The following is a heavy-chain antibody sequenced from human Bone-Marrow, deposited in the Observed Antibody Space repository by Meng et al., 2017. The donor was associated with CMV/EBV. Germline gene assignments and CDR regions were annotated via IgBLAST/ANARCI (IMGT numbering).Heavy chain of an antibody. CDR3: ARGGGIVVVPAAIPNYYYYGMDV. V-gene: IGHV3-11*04. CDR2: ISSSGSTI. D-gene: IGHD2-2*02. CDR1: GFTFSDYY. Sequence: GESLKISCAASGFTFSDYYMSWIRQAPGKGLEWVSYISSSGSTIYYADSVKGRFTISRDNAKNSLYLQMNSLRAEDTAVYYCARGGGIVVVPAAIPNYYYYGMDVWGQGTTVTVSS. J-gene: IGHJ6*02.